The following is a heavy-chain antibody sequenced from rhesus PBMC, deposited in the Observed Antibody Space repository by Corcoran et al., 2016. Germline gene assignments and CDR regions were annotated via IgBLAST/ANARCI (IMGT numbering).Heavy chain of an antibody. Sequence: QVQLRASGPGLVQPLETLSLTCAVSGGSISRNYLSWIRQPPVKGLVWIGCNYGSYSDTNYNPSLKSRVTLSVNTTKNQFSLKVTAATAADTAVYYCYSGRWKGEYWGQGVLVTVSS. CDR1: GGSISRNY. D-gene: IGHD6-25*01. CDR3: YSGRWKGEY. V-gene: IGHV4S11*01. J-gene: IGHJ4*01. CDR2: NYGSYSDT.